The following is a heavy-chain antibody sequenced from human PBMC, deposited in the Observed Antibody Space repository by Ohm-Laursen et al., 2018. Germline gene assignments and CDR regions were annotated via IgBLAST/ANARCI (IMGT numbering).Heavy chain of an antibody. J-gene: IGHJ4*02. CDR3: ARGNGYGGNSELGY. V-gene: IGHV3-64*01. CDR1: GFTFSSYV. Sequence: GSLRLSCAASGFTFSSYVMHWVRQAPGKGLEYVSAISNSGDSTYYVNSVKGRFTISRDNSKNTLYLEMGSLRAEDLAVYYCARGNGYGGNSELGYWGQGTLVTVSS. D-gene: IGHD4-23*01. CDR2: ISNSGDST.